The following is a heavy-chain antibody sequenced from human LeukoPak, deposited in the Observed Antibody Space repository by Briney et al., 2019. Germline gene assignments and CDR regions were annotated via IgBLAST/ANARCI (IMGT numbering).Heavy chain of an antibody. Sequence: PSETLSLTCTVSGGSIRNSDYYWDWIRQPPGKGLEWIASVYYSGPAYYNPSLKSRVTISMDTSKNQFSLKLRSVTAADTAVYFCARASYHFDTWFDPWGQEPWSPSPQ. CDR3: ARASYHFDTWFDP. J-gene: IGHJ5*02. D-gene: IGHD2/OR15-2a*01. CDR2: VYYSGPA. V-gene: IGHV4-39*02. CDR1: GGSIRNSDYY.